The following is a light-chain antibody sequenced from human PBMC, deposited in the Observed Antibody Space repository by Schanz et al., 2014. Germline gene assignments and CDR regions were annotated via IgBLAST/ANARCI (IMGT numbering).Light chain of an antibody. J-gene: IGKJ2*01. Sequence: EIVLTQSPGTLSLSPGERATLSCRASQSVSSFLAWYQQKPGQAPRLLIYGASTRATGIPARFSGSGSGTDFTLTISSLQAEDVAVYYCQQYYSPPHTFGQGTKLEF. V-gene: IGKV3-15*01. CDR1: QSVSSF. CDR2: GAS. CDR3: QQYYSPPHT.